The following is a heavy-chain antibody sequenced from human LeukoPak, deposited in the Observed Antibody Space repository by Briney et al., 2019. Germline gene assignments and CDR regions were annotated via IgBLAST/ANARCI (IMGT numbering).Heavy chain of an antibody. CDR2: INSDGSST. CDR3: ARDSERAGGDPQNHWYFDL. CDR1: GFTFSSYW. J-gene: IGHJ2*01. Sequence: PGGSLRLSCAASGFTFSSYWMHWVRQAPGKGLVWVSRINSDGSSTSYADSVKGRFTISRDNAKNTLYLQMNSLRAEDTAVYYCARDSERAGGDPQNHWYFDLWGRGTLVTVSS. D-gene: IGHD4-17*01. V-gene: IGHV3-74*01.